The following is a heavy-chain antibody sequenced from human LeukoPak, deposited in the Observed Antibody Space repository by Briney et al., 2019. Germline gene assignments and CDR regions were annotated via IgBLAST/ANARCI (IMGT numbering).Heavy chain of an antibody. D-gene: IGHD3-10*01. CDR2: ISCNGCST. CDR3: ARAYGSGSYYGY. V-gene: IGHV3-64*01. J-gene: IGHJ4*02. CDR1: GFTFSSYA. Sequence: GGSLRLSCAASGFTFSSYATHWVRQAPGKGLEFVSAISCNGCSTYYANSVKGRFTISRDNAKNSLYLLMNSLRAEDTAVYYCARAYGSGSYYGYWGQGTLVTVSS.